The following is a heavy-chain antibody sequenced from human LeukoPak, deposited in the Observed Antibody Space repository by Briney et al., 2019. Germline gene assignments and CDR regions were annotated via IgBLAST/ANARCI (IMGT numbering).Heavy chain of an antibody. CDR1: GFTFSDYY. CDR3: ARRPAAGRCFDY. D-gene: IGHD6-13*01. J-gene: IGHJ4*02. Sequence: PGGSLRLSCAVSGFTFSDYYMSWIRQAPGKGLEWVSYISSGGSTISHADSVKGRFTISRDNAENSPYLQMNSLRAEDTAVYYCARRPAAGRCFDYWGQGTLVTVSS. V-gene: IGHV3-11*01. CDR2: ISSGGSTI.